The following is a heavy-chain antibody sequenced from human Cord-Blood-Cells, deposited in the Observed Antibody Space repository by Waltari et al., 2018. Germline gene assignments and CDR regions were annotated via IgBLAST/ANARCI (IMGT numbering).Heavy chain of an antibody. CDR3: ARHRYYYDSSGYCDY. CDR2: IYPGDSHT. V-gene: IGHV5-51*01. D-gene: IGHD3-22*01. CDR1: GYSFTSYW. Sequence: VQLVQSGAEVKKPGESLKISCKGSGYSFTSYWIGWVRQMPGKGLEWMGIIYPGDSHTRYSPSFQGQVTISADKSISTAYLQWSSLKASDTAMYYCARHRYYYDSSGYCDYWGQGTLVTVSS. J-gene: IGHJ4*02.